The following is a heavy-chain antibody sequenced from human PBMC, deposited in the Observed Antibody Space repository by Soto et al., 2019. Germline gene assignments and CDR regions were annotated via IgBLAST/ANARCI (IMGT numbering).Heavy chain of an antibody. D-gene: IGHD6-19*01. CDR1: GFTFSSYG. J-gene: IGHJ4*02. CDR3: AKSDGSGRIFDY. Sequence: QVQLVESGGGVVQPGRSLRLSCAASGFTFSSYGMHWVRQAPGKGLEWVAVISYDGSNKYYADSVKGRFTISRDNSKNTLDLQMNSLRAEDTAVYYCAKSDGSGRIFDYWGQGTLVTVSS. V-gene: IGHV3-30*18. CDR2: ISYDGSNK.